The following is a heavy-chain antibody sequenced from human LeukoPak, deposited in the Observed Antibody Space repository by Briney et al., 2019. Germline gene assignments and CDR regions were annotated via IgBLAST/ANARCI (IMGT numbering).Heavy chain of an antibody. D-gene: IGHD3-22*01. V-gene: IGHV1-69*04. CDR1: GGTFSSYA. CDR3: AREYYYDSSGYYYYYGMDV. CDR2: IIPILGIA. Sequence: ASVKVSCKASGGTFSSYAISWVRQAPGQGLEWMGRIIPILGIANYAQKFQGRVTITADKSTSTAYMELSSLRSEDTAVYYCAREYYYDSSGYYYYYGMDVWGQGTTVTVSS. J-gene: IGHJ6*02.